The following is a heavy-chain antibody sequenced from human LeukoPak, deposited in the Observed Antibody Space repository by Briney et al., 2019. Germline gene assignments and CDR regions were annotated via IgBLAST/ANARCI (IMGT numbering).Heavy chain of an antibody. V-gene: IGHV1-2*06. J-gene: IGHJ4*02. Sequence: SVKVSCKASGYTFTGYYMNWVRQAPGQGLEWMGRINPNSGGTNYAQKFQGRVTMTRDTSISTAYMELSRLRADDTAVYYCARSLYGDYGDYEGQGNLVTVSA. CDR3: ARSLYGDYGDY. D-gene: IGHD4-17*01. CDR1: GYTFTGYY. CDR2: INPNSGGT.